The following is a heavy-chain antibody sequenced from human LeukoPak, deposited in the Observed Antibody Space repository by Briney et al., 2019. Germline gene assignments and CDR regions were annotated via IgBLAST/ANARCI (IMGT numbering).Heavy chain of an antibody. CDR1: GFTFSSYA. V-gene: IGHV3-20*04. J-gene: IGHJ3*02. CDR3: ARGYFDGDAFDI. CDR2: INWNGGST. Sequence: GGSLRLSCAASGFTFSSYAMSWVRQAPGKGLEWVSGINWNGGSTGYADSVKGRFTISRDNAKNSLYLQMNSLRAEDTALYYCARGYFDGDAFDIWGQGTMVTVSS. D-gene: IGHD3-9*01.